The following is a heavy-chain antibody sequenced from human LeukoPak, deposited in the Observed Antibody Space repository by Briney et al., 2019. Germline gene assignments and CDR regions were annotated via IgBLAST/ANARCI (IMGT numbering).Heavy chain of an antibody. CDR3: ARATLNYYRVAGYFDY. V-gene: IGHV4-39*07. CDR1: GGSISSSSYY. CDR2: IYYSGST. J-gene: IGHJ4*02. Sequence: SETLSLTCTVSGGSISSSSYYWGWIRQPPGKGLEWIGSIYYSGSTYYNPSLKSRVTISVDTSKNQFSLKLSSVTAADTAVYYCARATLNYYRVAGYFDYWGQGTLVTVSS. D-gene: IGHD6-19*01.